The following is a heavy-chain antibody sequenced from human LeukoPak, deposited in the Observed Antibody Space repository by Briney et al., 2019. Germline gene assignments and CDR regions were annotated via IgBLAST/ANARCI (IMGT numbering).Heavy chain of an antibody. D-gene: IGHD4-11*01. Sequence: ASVKVSCKASGYTFTSYGISWVRQAPGQGLEWMGWISAYNGNTNYVQKLQGRVTMTTDTSTSKAYMELRSLRSDDTAVYYCARDNAGSNHSPNFDYWGQGTLVTVSS. CDR3: ARDNAGSNHSPNFDY. CDR2: ISAYNGNT. J-gene: IGHJ4*02. V-gene: IGHV1-18*01. CDR1: GYTFTSYG.